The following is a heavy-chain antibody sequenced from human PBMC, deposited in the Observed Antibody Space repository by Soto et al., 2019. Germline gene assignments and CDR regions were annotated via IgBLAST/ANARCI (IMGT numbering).Heavy chain of an antibody. Sequence: QVQLQESGPGLVKPSETLSLTCTVSGGSISSYYWSWIRQPPGKGLEWIGYIYYSGSTNYNPSLKSRVTISVDTSKNQFSLKLSSVTAADTAVYYCAGDPTYYYDSSGHAFDIWGQGTMVTVSS. CDR1: GGSISSYY. D-gene: IGHD3-22*01. V-gene: IGHV4-59*01. CDR2: IYYSGST. J-gene: IGHJ3*02. CDR3: AGDPTYYYDSSGHAFDI.